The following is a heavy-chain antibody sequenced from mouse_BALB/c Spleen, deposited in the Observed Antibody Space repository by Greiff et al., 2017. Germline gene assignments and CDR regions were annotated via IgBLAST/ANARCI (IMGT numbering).Heavy chain of an antibody. CDR1: GYTFTDYY. CDR3: ARGRAAGAMDY. CDR2: IYPGSGNT. Sequence: QVQLQQSGAELARPGASVKLSCKASGYTFTDYYINWVKQRTGQGLEWIGEIYPGSGNTYYNEKFKGKATLTADKSSSTAYMQLSSLTSEDSAVYFCARGRAAGAMDYWGQGTSVTVSS. D-gene: IGHD6-1*01. J-gene: IGHJ4*01. V-gene: IGHV1-77*01.